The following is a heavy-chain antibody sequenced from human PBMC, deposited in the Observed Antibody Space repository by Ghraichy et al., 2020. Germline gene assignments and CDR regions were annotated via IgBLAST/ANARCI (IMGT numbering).Heavy chain of an antibody. CDR3: ARDFYDFWSGYQYYFDY. CDR2: IWYDGSNK. CDR1: GFTFSSYG. Sequence: GESLNISCAASGFTFSSYGMHWVRQAPGKGLEWVAVIWYDGSNKYYADSVKGRFTISRDNSKNTLYLQMNSLRAEDTAVYYCARDFYDFWSGYQYYFDYWGQGTLVTVSS. D-gene: IGHD3-3*01. V-gene: IGHV3-33*01. J-gene: IGHJ4*02.